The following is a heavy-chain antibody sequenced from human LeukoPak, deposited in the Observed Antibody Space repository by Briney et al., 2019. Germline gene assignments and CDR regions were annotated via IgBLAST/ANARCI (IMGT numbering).Heavy chain of an antibody. V-gene: IGHV1-8*03. CDR1: GYTFTSYG. J-gene: IGHJ4*02. D-gene: IGHD3-10*01. Sequence: GASVKVSCKASGYTFTSYGISWVRQATGQGLEWMGWMNPNSGNTGYAQKFQGRVTITRNTSISTAYMELSSLRSEDTAVYYCARGHRITMVRGVITKYYFDYWGQGTLVTVSS. CDR3: ARGHRITMVRGVITKYYFDY. CDR2: MNPNSGNT.